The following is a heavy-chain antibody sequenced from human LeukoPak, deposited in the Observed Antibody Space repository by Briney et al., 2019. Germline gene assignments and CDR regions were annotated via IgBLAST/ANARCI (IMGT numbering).Heavy chain of an antibody. J-gene: IGHJ4*02. CDR1: GYTFTSYG. CDR3: ASEGYSNSWYTPPFNY. V-gene: IGHV1-18*01. Sequence: GASVKVSCKASGYTFTSYGISWVRQAPGQGLEWMGWISAYNGNTNYAQKLQGRVTMTTDTSTSTAYMELRSLRSDDTAVYYCASEGYSNSWYTPPFNYWGQGTLVTVSS. CDR2: ISAYNGNT. D-gene: IGHD6-13*01.